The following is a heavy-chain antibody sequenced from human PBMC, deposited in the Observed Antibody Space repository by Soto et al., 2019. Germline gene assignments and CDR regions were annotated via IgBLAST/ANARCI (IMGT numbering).Heavy chain of an antibody. CDR3: AHTAEWGLLDS. D-gene: IGHD1-26*01. CDR2: IYWDDDK. CDR1: GFSLSTSGVG. V-gene: IGHV2-5*02. J-gene: IGHJ4*02. Sequence: QITLKESGPTLVKPTQTLTLTCTFSGFSLSTSGVGVGWIRQPPGNALEWLALIYWDDDKRYRPSLKSRLTITTDTSKSQVVLTMTNMDPVDTATYYCAHTAEWGLLDSRGQETQVTVSS.